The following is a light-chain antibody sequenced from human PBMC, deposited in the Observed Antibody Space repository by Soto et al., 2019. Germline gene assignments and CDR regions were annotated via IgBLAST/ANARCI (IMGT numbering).Light chain of an antibody. V-gene: IGKV3-20*01. J-gene: IGKJ3*01. CDR1: QSVSSSY. CDR2: GAS. CDR3: QQYGSSLFT. Sequence: EIVLTQSPGTLSLSPGERATLSCRASQSVSSSYLAWYQQKPGQAPRLLIYGASSRATVIPDRFSGSGSETDFTLTISRLEPEDFAVYYCQQYGSSLFTFGPGTKVDIK.